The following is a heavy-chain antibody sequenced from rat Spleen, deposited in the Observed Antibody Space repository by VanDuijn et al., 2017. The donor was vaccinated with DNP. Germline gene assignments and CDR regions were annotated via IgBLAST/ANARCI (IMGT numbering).Heavy chain of an antibody. J-gene: IGHJ2*01. CDR2: INPDGAST. V-gene: IGHV5-58*01. CDR3: TTDGYSSYSPLDY. Sequence: EVQLVETGGGLVQPGRSLKLSCVASGFTFNTYWMFWVRQAPGKGLEWVASINPDGASTYYLDSVKGRFTISRDNAENTVYLQMDSLRSEDTATYYCTTDGYSSYSPLDYWGQGVMVTISS. CDR1: GFTFNTYW. D-gene: IGHD1-2*01.